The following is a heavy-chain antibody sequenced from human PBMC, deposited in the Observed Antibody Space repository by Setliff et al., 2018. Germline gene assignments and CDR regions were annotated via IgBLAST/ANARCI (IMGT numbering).Heavy chain of an antibody. CDR1: GASINNHF. D-gene: IGHD2-2*01. CDR3: ARTHCTTTSCFYFHY. J-gene: IGHJ4*02. Sequence: SETLSLTCTVSGASINNHFWSWIRQPPGKGLEWIGYLSHSGSSNYNPSLKSRVTMLVDTSKNQFSLKLSSVTAADTAVYYCARTHCTTTSCFYFHYWGQGTLVTVSS. CDR2: LSHSGSS. V-gene: IGHV4-59*11.